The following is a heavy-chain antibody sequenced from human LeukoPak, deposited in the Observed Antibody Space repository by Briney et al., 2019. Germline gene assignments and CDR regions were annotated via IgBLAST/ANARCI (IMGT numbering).Heavy chain of an antibody. CDR1: GFTFSDYY. Sequence: GGSLRLSCAASGFTFSDYYMSWIRQAPGKGLEWVSYISSSGSIIYYADSVKGRFTISRDNAKNSLYLQMSSLRVEDTAVYYCTRDPRHFDSCGQGTLVTVSS. D-gene: IGHD6-6*01. J-gene: IGHJ5*01. CDR3: TRDPRHFDS. CDR2: ISSSGSII. V-gene: IGHV3-11*04.